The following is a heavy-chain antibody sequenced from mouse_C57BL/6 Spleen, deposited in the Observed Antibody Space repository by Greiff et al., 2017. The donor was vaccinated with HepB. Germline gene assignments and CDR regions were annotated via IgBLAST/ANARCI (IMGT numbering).Heavy chain of an antibody. CDR1: GYTFTSYW. Sequence: VQLQQPGAELVKPGASVKLSCKASGYTFTSYWMQWVKQRPGQGLEWIGEIDPSDSYTNYNQKFKGKATLTVDTSSSTAYMQLSSLTSEDSAVYYCARGDSPAWFAYWGQGTLVTVSA. J-gene: IGHJ3*01. V-gene: IGHV1-50*01. CDR3: ARGDSPAWFAY. D-gene: IGHD6-1*01. CDR2: IDPSDSYT.